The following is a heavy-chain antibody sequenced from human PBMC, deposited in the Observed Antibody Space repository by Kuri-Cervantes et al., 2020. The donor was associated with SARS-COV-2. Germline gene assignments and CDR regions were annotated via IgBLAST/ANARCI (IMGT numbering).Heavy chain of an antibody. V-gene: IGHV3-23*01. CDR3: AKVLGELSFGY. CDR2: ISGSGGST. D-gene: IGHD3-16*02. CDR1: GFTFSSYA. J-gene: IGHJ4*02. Sequence: LSLTCAASGFTFSSYAMSWVRQAPGKGLEWVSAISGSGGSTYYADSVKGRFTISRDNSKNTLYLQMNSLRAEDTAVYYCAKVLGELSFGYWGQGTLVTVSS.